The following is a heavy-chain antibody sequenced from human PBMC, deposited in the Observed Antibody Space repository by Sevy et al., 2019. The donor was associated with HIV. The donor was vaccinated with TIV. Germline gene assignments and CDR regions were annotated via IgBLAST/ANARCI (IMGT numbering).Heavy chain of an antibody. Sequence: SETLSLTCTVHDGSFSGYYWNWIRQLPGKGLEWVGEINESGITYYNPSLKSRVTISVDTSKKQFSLKLNSVTAVDSAVYFCARSPPVVVVPGAPSWFDPWGQGTLVTVSS. CDR1: DGSFSGYY. D-gene: IGHD2-2*01. V-gene: IGHV4-34*01. CDR2: INESGIT. J-gene: IGHJ5*02. CDR3: ARSPPVVVVPGAPSWFDP.